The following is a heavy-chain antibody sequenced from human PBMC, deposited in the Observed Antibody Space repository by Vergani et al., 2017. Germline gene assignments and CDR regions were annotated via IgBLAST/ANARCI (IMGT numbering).Heavy chain of an antibody. CDR1: GYSFTSYW. J-gene: IGHJ4*02. CDR2: IYPGDSDT. Sequence: EVQLVQSGAEVKKPGESLTISCKGSGYSFTSYWIGWVRQMPGKGLEWMGIIYPGDSDTRYSPSFQGQVTISADKSISTAYLQWSSLKASVTAMYYCARCVHCSSTLTYYEDYWGQGTLVTVSS. V-gene: IGHV5-51*01. CDR3: ARCVHCSSTLTYYEDY. D-gene: IGHD2-2*01.